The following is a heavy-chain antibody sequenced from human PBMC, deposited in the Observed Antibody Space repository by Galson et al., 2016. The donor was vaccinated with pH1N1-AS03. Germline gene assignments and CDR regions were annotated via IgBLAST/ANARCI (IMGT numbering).Heavy chain of an antibody. D-gene: IGHD5-12*01. CDR1: GFTFSTYG. Sequence: SLRLSCAASGFTFSTYGMHWVRQAPGKGLDWVGVISLDGKNKFYADSVKGRFIISRDNSKTTLYLQLNSLRVEDLAVYYCARALHSGGYDFDYWGQGALVTVSS. CDR3: ARALHSGGYDFDY. CDR2: ISLDGKNK. J-gene: IGHJ4*02. V-gene: IGHV3-30*03.